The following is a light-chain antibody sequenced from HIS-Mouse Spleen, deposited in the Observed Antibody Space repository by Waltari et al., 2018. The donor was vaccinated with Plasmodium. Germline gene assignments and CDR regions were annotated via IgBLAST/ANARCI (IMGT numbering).Light chain of an antibody. CDR3: SSYTSSSTLLYV. CDR1: SSDVGGYNY. Sequence: QSALTQPASVSGSPGQSLTISCTGTSSDVGGYNYVSWYQQHPGKAPKLMIYEVRNRPSGVSNRFSGSKSGNTASLTISGLQAEDEADYYCSSYTSSSTLLYVFGTGTKVTVL. V-gene: IGLV2-14*01. CDR2: EVR. J-gene: IGLJ1*01.